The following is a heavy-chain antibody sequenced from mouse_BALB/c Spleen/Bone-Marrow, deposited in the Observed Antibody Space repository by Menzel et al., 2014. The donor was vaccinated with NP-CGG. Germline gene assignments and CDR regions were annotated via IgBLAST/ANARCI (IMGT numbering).Heavy chain of an antibody. CDR3: ARGGGFAF. V-gene: IGHV1S132*01. CDR1: GFTFTSYW. J-gene: IGHJ3*01. Sequence: VQLQQSGTELVKPGASVKLSCKTSGFTFTSYWIQWVKQRPGQGLGWIGEIFPGIGTTSYNEKFKGKARLTIDTSSNTAYMELSSLTYEYSAVYFCARGGGFAFWGQGTLVTVSA. CDR2: IFPGIGTT.